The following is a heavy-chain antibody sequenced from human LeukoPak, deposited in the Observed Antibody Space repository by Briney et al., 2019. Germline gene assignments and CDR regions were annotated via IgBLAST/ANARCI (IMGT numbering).Heavy chain of an antibody. CDR2: IYYSGST. Sequence: PSETLSLTCTVSGGSISSYYWSWIRQPPGKGLEWIGYIYYSGSTNYNPSLKSRVTISVDTSKIQFSLKLSSVTAADTAVYYCARDKSGWTWRYFDYWGQGTLVTVSS. V-gene: IGHV4-59*01. J-gene: IGHJ4*02. CDR1: GGSISSYY. D-gene: IGHD6-19*01. CDR3: ARDKSGWTWRYFDY.